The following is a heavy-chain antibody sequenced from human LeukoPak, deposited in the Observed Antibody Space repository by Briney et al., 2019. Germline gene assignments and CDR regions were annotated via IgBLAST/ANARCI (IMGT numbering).Heavy chain of an antibody. J-gene: IGHJ4*02. CDR2: IIPIFGTT. CDR1: GGTFSSYA. D-gene: IGHD5-18*01. Sequence: GASVKVSCKASGGTFSSYAISWVRQAPGQGLEWMGRIIPIFGTTNYAQKFQGRVTITTDESTTTAYMELSSLRSEDTAVYYCAKGADTAMVTALDYWGQGTLVTVSS. V-gene: IGHV1-69*05. CDR3: AKGADTAMVTALDY.